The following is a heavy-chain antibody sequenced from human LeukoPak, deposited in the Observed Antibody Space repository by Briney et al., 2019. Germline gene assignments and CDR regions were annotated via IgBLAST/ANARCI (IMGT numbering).Heavy chain of an antibody. D-gene: IGHD1-26*01. Sequence: GGSLRLSCAASGFTFSSYAMSWVRQAPGKGLEWVSAISGSGGSTYYADSVKGRFTISRDNSKNTLYLQMNSLRAEDTAVYYCAKGSRVGSTVGDAFDIWGQGTMVTVSS. CDR1: GFTFSSYA. J-gene: IGHJ3*02. CDR3: AKGSRVGSTVGDAFDI. V-gene: IGHV3-23*01. CDR2: ISGSGGST.